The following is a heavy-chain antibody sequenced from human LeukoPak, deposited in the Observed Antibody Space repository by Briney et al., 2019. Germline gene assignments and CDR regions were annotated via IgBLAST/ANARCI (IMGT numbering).Heavy chain of an antibody. CDR3: ASSFGNYYDSSGYFDY. V-gene: IGHV4-59*01. CDR2: IYYSGST. D-gene: IGHD3-22*01. J-gene: IGHJ4*02. Sequence: PSETLSLTCTVSGGSISSYYWSWIRQPPGKGLEWIGYIYYSGSTNYNPSLKSRVTISVDTSKNQFSLKLSSVTAADTAVYYCASSFGNYYDSSGYFDYWGQGTLVTVSS. CDR1: GGSISSYY.